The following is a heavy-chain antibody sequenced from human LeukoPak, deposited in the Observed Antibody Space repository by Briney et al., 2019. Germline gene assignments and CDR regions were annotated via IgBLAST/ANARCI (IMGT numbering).Heavy chain of an antibody. CDR1: GFTFSSYA. CDR2: ISYDGSNK. CDR3: ARDHSGYYPEYYFDY. J-gene: IGHJ4*02. D-gene: IGHD3-22*01. V-gene: IGHV3-30*04. Sequence: PGGSLRLSCAASGFTFSSYAMSWVRQAPGKGLEWVAVISYDGSNKYYADSVKGRFTISRDNSKNTLYLQMNSLRAEDTAVYYCARDHSGYYPEYYFDYWGQGTLVTVSS.